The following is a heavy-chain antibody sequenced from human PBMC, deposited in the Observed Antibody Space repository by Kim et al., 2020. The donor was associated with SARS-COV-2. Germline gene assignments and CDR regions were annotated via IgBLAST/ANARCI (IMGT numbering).Heavy chain of an antibody. D-gene: IGHD1-26*01. CDR2: IIPIFGTA. Sequence: SVKVSCKASGGTFSSYAISWVRQAPGQGLEWMGGIIPIFGTANYAQKFQGRVTITADESTSTAYMELSSLRSEDTAVYYCARDGSYGGGDAFDIWGQGTMVTVSS. CDR3: ARDGSYGGGDAFDI. CDR1: GGTFSSYA. V-gene: IGHV1-69*13. J-gene: IGHJ3*02.